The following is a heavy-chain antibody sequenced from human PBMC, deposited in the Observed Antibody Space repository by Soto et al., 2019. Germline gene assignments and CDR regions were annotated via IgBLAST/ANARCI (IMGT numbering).Heavy chain of an antibody. D-gene: IGHD3-3*01. CDR2: INHSGST. J-gene: IGHJ6*03. CDR3: ARIQYYDFWSGYPTYYYYYYMDG. CDR1: GGSFSGYY. V-gene: IGHV4-34*01. Sequence: SETLSLTCAVYGGSFSGYYWSWIRQPPGKGLEWIGEINHSGSTNYNPSLKSRVTISVDTSKNQFSLKLSSVTAADTAVYYCARIQYYDFWSGYPTYYYYYYMDGWGKGTTVTVSS.